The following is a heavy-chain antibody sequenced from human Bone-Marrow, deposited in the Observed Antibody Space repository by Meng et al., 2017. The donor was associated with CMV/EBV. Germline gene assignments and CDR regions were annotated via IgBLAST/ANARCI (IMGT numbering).Heavy chain of an antibody. J-gene: IGHJ4*01. V-gene: IGHV1-69*04. CDR3: ARDLGEGQLVQGDY. CDR2: IIPILGIA. D-gene: IGHD6-6*01. Sequence: SVKVSCKASGGTFSSYTISRVRQAPGQGLEWMGRIIPILGIANYAQKFQGRVTITADKSTSTAYMELSSLRSEDTAVYYCARDLGEGQLVQGDYWGRGTLVTVSS. CDR1: GGTFSSYT.